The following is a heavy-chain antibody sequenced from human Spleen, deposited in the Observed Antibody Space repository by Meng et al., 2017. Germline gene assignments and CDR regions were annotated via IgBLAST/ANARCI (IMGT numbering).Heavy chain of an antibody. CDR3: ARGPTTMAHDFDY. J-gene: IGHJ4*02. Sequence: ESLSLTCVVSGGSFSDYYWSWIRQPPGKGLEWIGEINHSGSTNYNPSLESRATISVDTSQNNLSLKLSSVTAADSAVYYCARGPTTMAHDFDYWGQGTLVTVSS. D-gene: IGHD4-11*01. CDR1: GGSFSDYY. CDR2: INHSGST. V-gene: IGHV4-34*01.